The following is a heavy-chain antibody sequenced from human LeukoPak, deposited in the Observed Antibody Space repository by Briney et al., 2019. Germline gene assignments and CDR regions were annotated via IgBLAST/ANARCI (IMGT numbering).Heavy chain of an antibody. D-gene: IGHD3-3*01. Sequence: SETLSLTCTVSGGSISGGDYYWSWIRQPPGKGLGWIGYIYYSGSTYYNPSLKSRVTISVDTSKNQFSLKLSSVTAADTAVYYCARDHRGFWSGTGAFDIWGQGTMVTVSS. J-gene: IGHJ3*02. CDR2: IYYSGST. CDR1: GGSISGGDYY. V-gene: IGHV4-30-4*08. CDR3: ARDHRGFWSGTGAFDI.